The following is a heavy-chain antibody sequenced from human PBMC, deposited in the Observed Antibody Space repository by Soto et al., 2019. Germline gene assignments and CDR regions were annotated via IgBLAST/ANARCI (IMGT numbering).Heavy chain of an antibody. V-gene: IGHV1-69*08. CDR1: GGTFSSYT. CDR2: IIPILGIA. Sequence: QVQLVQSGAEVKKPGSSVKVSCKASGGTFSSYTISWVRQAPGQGREWMGRIIPILGIANYAQKFQGRGTITADKSTSTAYMELSRLRSEDTAVYYCARDCSSTSCYAYPWGQGTLVTVSS. D-gene: IGHD2-2*01. J-gene: IGHJ5*02. CDR3: ARDCSSTSCYAYP.